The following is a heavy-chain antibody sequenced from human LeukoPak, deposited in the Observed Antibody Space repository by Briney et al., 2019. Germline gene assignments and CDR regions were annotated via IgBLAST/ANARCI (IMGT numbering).Heavy chain of an antibody. D-gene: IGHD2-21*02. J-gene: IGHJ2*01. CDR3: AKSIEYCGADCYGYFDL. V-gene: IGHV1-2*06. CDR2: INPNSGAT. CDR1: GYTFTGYY. Sequence: EASVKVSCKPSGYTFTGYYMHWVRQAPGQGLEWMGRINPNSGATNYAQEFQGRVTMTRDTSISTAYMELTTLRSDDTAVYYCAKSIEYCGADCYGYFDLRGRGTLVTVSS.